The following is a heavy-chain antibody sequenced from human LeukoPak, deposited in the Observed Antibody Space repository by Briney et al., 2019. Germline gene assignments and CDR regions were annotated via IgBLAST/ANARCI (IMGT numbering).Heavy chain of an antibody. CDR3: ARGGDYSNYYFDY. D-gene: IGHD4-11*01. CDR2: IIPIFGIA. V-gene: IGHV1-69*04. J-gene: IGHJ4*02. CDR1: GGTFSSYA. Sequence: SVKVSCKASGGTFSSYAISWVRQAPGQGLEWMGRIIPIFGIANYAQKFQGRVTITADKSTSTAYMELSSLRSEDTAVYYCARGGDYSNYYFDYWGQGTLVTVSS.